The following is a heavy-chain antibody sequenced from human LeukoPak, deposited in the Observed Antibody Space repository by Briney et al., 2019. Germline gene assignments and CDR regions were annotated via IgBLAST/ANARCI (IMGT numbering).Heavy chain of an antibody. CDR1: GFSFSDYA. Sequence: PGGSLRLSCTASGFSFSDYAMTWVRQAPGKGLEWVSAVNNKGNNKYYADSVKGRFTISRDNSKNTLYLQMDSLRAEDTAVYYCAKDVRGGPILGAGSVDFWGQGTLVTVSS. CDR2: VNNKGNNK. D-gene: IGHD1-26*01. J-gene: IGHJ4*02. V-gene: IGHV3-23*05. CDR3: AKDVRGGPILGAGSVDF.